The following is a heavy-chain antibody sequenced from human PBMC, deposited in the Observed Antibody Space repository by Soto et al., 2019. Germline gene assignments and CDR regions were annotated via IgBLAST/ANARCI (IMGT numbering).Heavy chain of an antibody. Sequence: QVQLVQSGAEVTKPGSSVKVSCKASGGTFSSYAISWVRQAPGQGLEWMGGIIPIFGTANYAQKFQGRVTITADESTSTAYMELSSLRSEDTDVYYCAREREEAVYATDWGYYYYGMDVWGQGTTVTVSS. D-gene: IGHD2-8*01. CDR2: IIPIFGTA. CDR3: AREREEAVYATDWGYYYYGMDV. V-gene: IGHV1-69*01. CDR1: GGTFSSYA. J-gene: IGHJ6*02.